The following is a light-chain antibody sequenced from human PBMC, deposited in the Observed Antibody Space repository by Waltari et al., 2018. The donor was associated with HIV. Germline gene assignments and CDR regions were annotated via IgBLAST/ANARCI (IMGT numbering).Light chain of an antibody. V-gene: IGLV2-11*01. CDR2: DVS. J-gene: IGLJ2*01. Sequence: QSALTQPRPVSGSPGQSVTISCTGTSSDVGGYNYVPWYQQHPGKAPKPMIYDVSKRPSGVPDRFSGSKSGNTASLTISGLQAEDEADYYCCSYAGSYTFVVFGGGTKLTVL. CDR1: SSDVGGYNY. CDR3: CSYAGSYTFVV.